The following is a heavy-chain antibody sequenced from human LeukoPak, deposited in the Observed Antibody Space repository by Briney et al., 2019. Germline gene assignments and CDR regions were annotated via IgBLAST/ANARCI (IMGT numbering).Heavy chain of an antibody. D-gene: IGHD4-23*01. J-gene: IGHJ4*02. CDR3: ARRAGGYSHPYDY. V-gene: IGHV3-30*04. CDR1: GFTFSSYA. Sequence: GRSPRLSCAASGFTFSSYAMHWVRQAPGKGLEWVAVISFDGSNKYYAESVKGRFTISRDNSKNTLYLQMNSLRAEDTAVYYCARRAGGYSHPYDYWGQGILVTVSS. CDR2: ISFDGSNK.